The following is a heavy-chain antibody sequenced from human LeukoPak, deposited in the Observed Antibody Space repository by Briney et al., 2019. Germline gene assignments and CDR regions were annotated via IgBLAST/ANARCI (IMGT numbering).Heavy chain of an antibody. J-gene: IGHJ4*02. CDR3: AKPLYYDSSAYWYYFDY. Sequence: GGSLRLSCAASGFTFTSDAMSWVRQAPGKGLEGVSVIIGSGGSTYYADSVKGGFTISRDNSKNTLYLQMSSLRAEDTAVYYCAKPLYYDSSAYWYYFDYWGQGTLVTVSS. V-gene: IGHV3-23*01. CDR1: GFTFTSDA. CDR2: IIGSGGST. D-gene: IGHD3-22*01.